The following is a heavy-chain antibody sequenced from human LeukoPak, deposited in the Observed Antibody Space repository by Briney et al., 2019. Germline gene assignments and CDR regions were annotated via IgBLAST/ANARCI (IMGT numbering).Heavy chain of an antibody. D-gene: IGHD3-10*01. CDR2: IYYSGST. CDR1: GGSISSSSYY. J-gene: IGHJ4*02. Sequence: SETLSLTCTVSGGSISSSSYYWGWIRQPPGKGLEWIGSIYYSGSTYYNPSLKSRVTISVDTSKNQFSLKLSSVTAADTAVYYCARRESYYYGSGSYYWGQGTLVTVSS. V-gene: IGHV4-39*01. CDR3: ARRESYYYGSGSYY.